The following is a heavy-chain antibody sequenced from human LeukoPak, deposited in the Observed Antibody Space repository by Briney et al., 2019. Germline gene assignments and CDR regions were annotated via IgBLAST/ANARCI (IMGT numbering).Heavy chain of an antibody. V-gene: IGHV3-15*01. CDR3: TTDIVVGATRTTDY. CDR1: GFTFSNDW. CDR2: IKSKTDGGTT. D-gene: IGHD1-26*01. Sequence: GGSLRLSCAASGFTFSNDWMSWVRQAPGKGLEWVGCIKSKTDGGTTDYAAPVKGRFTISRDDSKNTLYLQMNSLKTEDTAVYYCTTDIVVGATRTTDYWGQGTLVTVSS. J-gene: IGHJ4*02.